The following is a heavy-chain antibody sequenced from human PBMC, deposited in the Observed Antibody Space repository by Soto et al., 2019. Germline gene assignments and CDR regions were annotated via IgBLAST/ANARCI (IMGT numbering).Heavy chain of an antibody. J-gene: IGHJ4*02. D-gene: IGHD4-17*01. Sequence: QVQLVQSGAEVKKPGASVKVSCKASGYTFTSYGISWVRQAPGQGLEWMGWISAYNGNTNYAQKLQGRVTMTTDTSTSTAYMELRSLRSADTALYPAASPPYGDLPDQLDDWWGQGTLVTVSS. CDR1: GYTFTSYG. V-gene: IGHV1-18*01. CDR2: ISAYNGNT. CDR3: ASPPYGDLPDQLDDW.